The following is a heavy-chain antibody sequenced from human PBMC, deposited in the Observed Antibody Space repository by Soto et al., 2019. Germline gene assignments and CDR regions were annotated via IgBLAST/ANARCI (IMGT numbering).Heavy chain of an antibody. J-gene: IGHJ4*02. D-gene: IGHD2-15*01. Sequence: QVQLVQSGAEVKKPGASVKVSCKASGYTFTSYYMHWVRQAPGQGLEWMGIINPSGGSTSYAQKFQGRVNMTRDTSTSTVYMELSSLRSEDTAVYYCARVVESVVAAAYFDYWGQGTLVTVSS. CDR3: ARVVESVVAAAYFDY. V-gene: IGHV1-46*03. CDR2: INPSGGST. CDR1: GYTFTSYY.